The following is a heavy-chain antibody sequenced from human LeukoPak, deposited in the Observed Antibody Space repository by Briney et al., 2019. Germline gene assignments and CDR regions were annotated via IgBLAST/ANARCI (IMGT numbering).Heavy chain of an antibody. V-gene: IGHV4-38-2*02. D-gene: IGHD3-3*01. CDR1: GYSISSGYY. J-gene: IGHJ4*02. CDR2: IYHSGST. Sequence: SETLSLTCTVSGYSISSGYYWGWIRQPPGKGLEWIGSIYHSGSTYYNPSLKSRVTISVDTSKNQFSLKLSSVTAADTAVYYCARSQHYYDFWSGYPYYFDYWGQGTLVTVS. CDR3: ARSQHYYDFWSGYPYYFDY.